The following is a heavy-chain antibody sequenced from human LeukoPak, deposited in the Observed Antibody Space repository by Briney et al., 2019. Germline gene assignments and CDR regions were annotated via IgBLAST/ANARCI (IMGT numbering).Heavy chain of an antibody. D-gene: IGHD3-10*01. CDR3: ARGITMVRGNYYYYMDV. V-gene: IGHV1-2*02. Sequence: ASVKVSCKASGYTFTGYYMHWVRQAPGQGLEWMGWINPNSGGTNYAQKFQGRVTMTRDTSISTAYMELSRLRSDDTAVYYCARGITMVRGNYYYYMDVWGKGTTVTISS. CDR1: GYTFTGYY. CDR2: INPNSGGT. J-gene: IGHJ6*03.